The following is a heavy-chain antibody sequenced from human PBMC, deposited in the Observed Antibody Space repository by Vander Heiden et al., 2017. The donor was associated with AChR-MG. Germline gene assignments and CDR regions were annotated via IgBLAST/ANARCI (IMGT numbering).Heavy chain of an antibody. CDR2: ISYDGKYK. J-gene: IGHJ4*02. CDR1: AFTFSSYA. CDR3: ARGGRGYSYDSPFDH. V-gene: IGHV3-30*04. D-gene: IGHD5-18*01. Sequence: QVQLVESGGGVVQPGRALRLPCAASAFTFSSYAIHWVRQAPGKGLEWVAVISYDGKYKYYADSVTGRFTISRDNSQNTLYLQMNSLRSEDTAIYYCARGGRGYSYDSPFDHWGQGTLVTVSS.